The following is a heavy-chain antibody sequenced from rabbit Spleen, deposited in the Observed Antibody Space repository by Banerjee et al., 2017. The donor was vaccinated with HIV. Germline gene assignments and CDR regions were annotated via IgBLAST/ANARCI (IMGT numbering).Heavy chain of an antibody. Sequence: QSLEESGGGLVQPGGTLTLTCTASGFSFSSSKYMCWVRQAPGKGLEWIACIYAGSSDSTYYASWAKGRFTISKTSSTTVTLQMTSLTAADTATYFCARETSSGWGVVSFYFNLWGPGTLVTVS. CDR1: GFSFSSSKY. D-gene: IGHD4-1*01. J-gene: IGHJ4*01. CDR2: IYAGSSDST. V-gene: IGHV1S40*01. CDR3: ARETSSGWGVVSFYFNL.